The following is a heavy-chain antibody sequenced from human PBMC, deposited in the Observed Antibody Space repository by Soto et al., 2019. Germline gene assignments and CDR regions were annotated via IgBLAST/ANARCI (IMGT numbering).Heavy chain of an antibody. CDR2: ISAYNGNT. D-gene: IGHD2-15*01. CDR3: ATSNCSGGSCYSYYFDY. V-gene: IGHV1-18*01. CDR1: GYTFTSYG. J-gene: IGHJ4*02. Sequence: QVQLVQSGAEVKKPGASVKVSCKASGYTFTSYGISWVRQAPGQGLEWMGWISAYNGNTKYAQNLQGRVTMTTDTSXSXXYMELRSRRSDDTAVYYCATSNCSGGSCYSYYFDYWGQGTLVTVSS.